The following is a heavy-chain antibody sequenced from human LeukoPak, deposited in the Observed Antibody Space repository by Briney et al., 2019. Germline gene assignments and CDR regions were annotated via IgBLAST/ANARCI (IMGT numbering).Heavy chain of an antibody. CDR2: ISNNGGST. Sequence: GGSLTLSCSASGFTFSSYALHWVRQAPGKGLEYVSAISNNGGSTYYADSVKGRFTISRDNSKNPLYLQMSSLRPADTAVYYCVPFRYYDMDVWGQGTTVTVSS. CDR3: VPFRYYDMDV. V-gene: IGHV3-64D*06. J-gene: IGHJ6*02. CDR1: GFTFSSYA.